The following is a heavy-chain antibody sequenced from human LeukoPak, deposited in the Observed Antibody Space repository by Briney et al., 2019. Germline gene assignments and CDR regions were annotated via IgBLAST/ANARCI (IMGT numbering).Heavy chain of an antibody. Sequence: PGGSLRLSCAASGLTFSGSAMHWVRQASGKGLEWVGRIRSKANSYATAYAASVKGRFTISRDDSKNTAYLQMNSLKTEDTAVYYCTSLGSSSDDYWGQGTLVTVSS. V-gene: IGHV3-73*01. CDR3: TSLGSSSDDY. D-gene: IGHD6-6*01. CDR1: GLTFSGSA. J-gene: IGHJ4*02. CDR2: IRSKANSYAT.